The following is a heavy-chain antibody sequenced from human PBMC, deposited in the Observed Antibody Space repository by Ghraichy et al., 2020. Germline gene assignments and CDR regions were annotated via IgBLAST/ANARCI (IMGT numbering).Heavy chain of an antibody. CDR3: AREAVGPTRNHAFDI. D-gene: IGHD1-26*01. CDR1: GFTFGDYA. V-gene: IGHV3-49*03. J-gene: IGHJ3*02. CDR2: IRSKRYGGTT. Sequence: GGSLRLSCTGSGFTFGDYAVSWFRQAPGKGLEWVSFIRSKRYGGTTEHAASVKGRFIISRDDSKSIAYLQMNSLETEDTAMYYCAREAVGPTRNHAFDIWGQGAMVTVSS.